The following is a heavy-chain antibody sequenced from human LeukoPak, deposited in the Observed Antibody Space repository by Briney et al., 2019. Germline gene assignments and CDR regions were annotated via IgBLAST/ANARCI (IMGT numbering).Heavy chain of an antibody. CDR3: ARGRYYYDSSWDY. D-gene: IGHD3-22*01. V-gene: IGHV4-34*01. Sequence: PSETLPLTCAVYGGSFSGYYWSWIRQPPGKGLEWIGEINHSGSTNYNPSLKSRVTISVDTSKTQFSLKLTSVTAADTAVYYCARGRYYYDSSWDYWGQGTLITVSS. J-gene: IGHJ4*02. CDR1: GGSFSGYY. CDR2: INHSGST.